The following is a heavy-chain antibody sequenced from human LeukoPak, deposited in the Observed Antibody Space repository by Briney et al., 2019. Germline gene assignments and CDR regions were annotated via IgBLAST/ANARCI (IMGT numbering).Heavy chain of an antibody. CDR3: ARGSATSSSWFDP. Sequence: GASVKVSCKASGYTFTGYYMHWVRQAPGQGLEWMGWINPNSGGTNYAQKFQGRVTMTRDTSISTAYMELSRLRSDDTAVYYCARGSATSSSWFDPWGQGTLVTVSS. CDR1: GYTFTGYY. CDR2: INPNSGGT. J-gene: IGHJ5*02. V-gene: IGHV1-2*02. D-gene: IGHD6-13*01.